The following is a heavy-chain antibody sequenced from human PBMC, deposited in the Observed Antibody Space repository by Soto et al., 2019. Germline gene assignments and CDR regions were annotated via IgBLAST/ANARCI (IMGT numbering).Heavy chain of an antibody. CDR3: AHRRIDYSDSSGYFYVPGFFDY. CDR1: GFSLSTSGVG. CDR2: IYWDDDK. V-gene: IGHV2-5*02. D-gene: IGHD3-22*01. J-gene: IGHJ4*02. Sequence: SGPTLVNPTQTLTLTCTFSGFSLSTSGVGVGWNRKPPGKALEWLALIYWDDDKRYSPSLKSRLTITKDTSKNQVVLTMTNMDPVDTATYYCAHRRIDYSDSSGYFYVPGFFDYWGQGTLVTVSS.